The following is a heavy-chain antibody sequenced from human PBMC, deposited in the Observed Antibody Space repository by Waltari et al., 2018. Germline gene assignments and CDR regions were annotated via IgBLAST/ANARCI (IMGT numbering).Heavy chain of an antibody. V-gene: IGHV4-59*12. CDR3: ASRGSRPYFFES. Sequence: QVQLQESGPGLVKPSETLSLTCAVSGGSISGRSDWSWIRRPPGKGLEWIGYIHGSSGTTRYNPSLKNRVTISKDTSKSQFSLKLTSVTAADTAVYYCASRGSRPYFFESWGQGVLVTVSS. J-gene: IGHJ4*02. D-gene: IGHD2-15*01. CDR1: GGSISGRSD. CDR2: IHGSSGTT.